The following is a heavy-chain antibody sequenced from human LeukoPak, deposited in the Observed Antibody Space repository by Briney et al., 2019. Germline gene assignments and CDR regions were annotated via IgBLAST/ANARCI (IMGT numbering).Heavy chain of an antibody. CDR2: IYYNGNT. CDR3: AREVNFGSGTLDY. CDR1: GGSISSGAYY. Sequence: SETLSLTCTVSGGSISSGAYYWSWIRQRPGQGLEWIGYIYYNGNTYYNPSLKSRVLISIDTSKHQFSLKLNSATAADTAVYYCAREVNFGSGTLDYWGQGTLVTVSS. V-gene: IGHV4-31*03. J-gene: IGHJ4*02. D-gene: IGHD3-10*01.